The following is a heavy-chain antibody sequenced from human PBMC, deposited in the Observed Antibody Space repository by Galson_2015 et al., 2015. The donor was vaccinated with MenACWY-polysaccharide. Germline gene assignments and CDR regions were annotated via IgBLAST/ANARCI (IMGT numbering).Heavy chain of an antibody. CDR2: ISSSGSTI. CDR3: ARAPIMLVVVTAYYYGMDV. D-gene: IGHD2-21*02. CDR1: GFTFSDYY. J-gene: IGHJ6*02. Sequence: SLRLSCAASGFTFSDYYMSWIRQAPGKGLEWVSYISSSGSTIYYADSVKGRFTISRDNAKNSLYLQMNSLRAEDTAVYYCARAPIMLVVVTAYYYGMDVWGQGTTVTASS. V-gene: IGHV3-11*01.